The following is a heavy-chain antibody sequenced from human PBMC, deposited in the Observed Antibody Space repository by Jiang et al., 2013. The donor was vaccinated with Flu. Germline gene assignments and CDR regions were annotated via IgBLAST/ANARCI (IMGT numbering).Heavy chain of an antibody. CDR3: ARGRYCSRTSCSGAFDI. J-gene: IGHJ3*02. CDR2: MSYDENNK. CDR1: GFTFSSHS. Sequence: GVVQPGRSLRLSCAASGFTFSSHSLHWVRQAPGKGLEWVAVMSYDENNKYYADSVKGRFTISRDNSKNTLYLQMNSLRAEDTAVYYCARGRYCSRTSCSGAFDIWGQGTVVTVSS. V-gene: IGHV3-30-3*01. D-gene: IGHD2-2*01.